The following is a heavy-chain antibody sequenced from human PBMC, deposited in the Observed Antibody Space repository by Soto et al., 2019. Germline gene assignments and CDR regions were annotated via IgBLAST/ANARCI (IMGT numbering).Heavy chain of an antibody. V-gene: IGHV3-30*18. D-gene: IGHD2-15*01. CDR3: AKDLTGLLGY. Sequence: QVQLVESGGGVVQPGRSLRLSCAASGFTFSSYGMHWVRQAPGKGLEWVAVISYDGSNKYYADSVKGRFTISRDNSKNTLYLQMNSLRAEDTAVYYCAKDLTGLLGYWGQGTLVTVSS. CDR2: ISYDGSNK. CDR1: GFTFSSYG. J-gene: IGHJ4*02.